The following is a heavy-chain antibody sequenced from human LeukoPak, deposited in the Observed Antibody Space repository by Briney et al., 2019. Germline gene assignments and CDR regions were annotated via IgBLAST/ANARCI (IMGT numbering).Heavy chain of an antibody. CDR2: IYTSGST. J-gene: IGHJ4*02. V-gene: IGHV4-4*07. CDR1: GGSISSYY. Sequence: PSETLSLTCTVSGGSISSYYWSWIRQPAGKGLEWIGRIYTSGSTNYNPPLKSRVTMSVDTSKNQFSLKLSSVTAADTAVYYCARSPDNEYYYDSSGRLYFDYWGQGTLVTVSS. CDR3: ARSPDNEYYYDSSGRLYFDY. D-gene: IGHD3-22*01.